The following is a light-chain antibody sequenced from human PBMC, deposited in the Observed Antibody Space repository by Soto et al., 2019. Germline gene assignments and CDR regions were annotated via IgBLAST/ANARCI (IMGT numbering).Light chain of an antibody. CDR1: QSVSSN. J-gene: IGKJ1*01. Sequence: EIVMTQSPATLSVSPGERATLSCRASQSVSSNLAWYQQKPGQAPRLLIYGASTRATGIPARFSGSGSGTEFTLTISSLQYEYFAVYYCQQYNNWPRTFGQGTKVEIK. CDR3: QQYNNWPRT. V-gene: IGKV3-15*01. CDR2: GAS.